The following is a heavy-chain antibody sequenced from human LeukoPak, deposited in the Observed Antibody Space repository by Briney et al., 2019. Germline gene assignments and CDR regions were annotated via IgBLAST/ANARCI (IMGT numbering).Heavy chain of an antibody. D-gene: IGHD2-2*01. CDR2: ISSSSSYI. J-gene: IGHJ3*02. CDR1: GFTFSSYS. Sequence: GGSLRLSCAASGFTFSSYSMNWVRQAPGKGLEWVSSISSSSSYIYYADSVKGRFTISRDNAKNSLYLQMNSLRAEDTAVYYCARAPNPGDIVVVPAAIGSAFDIWGQGTMVTVSS. CDR3: ARAPNPGDIVVVPAAIGSAFDI. V-gene: IGHV3-21*01.